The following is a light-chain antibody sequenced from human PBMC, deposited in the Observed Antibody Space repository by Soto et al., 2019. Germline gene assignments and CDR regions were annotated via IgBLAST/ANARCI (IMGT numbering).Light chain of an antibody. J-gene: IGLJ3*02. CDR2: SIN. CDR1: SGSVSTNYY. Sequence: QTVVTQEPSFSVSPGGTVTLTCGLSSGSVSTNYYPSWYQQTPGQAPRTPIYSINIRSSGVPDRFSGSILGNKAALTITGAQAEDESDYYCVLYMGNGIRVFGGGTKVTVL. CDR3: VLYMGNGIRV. V-gene: IGLV8-61*01.